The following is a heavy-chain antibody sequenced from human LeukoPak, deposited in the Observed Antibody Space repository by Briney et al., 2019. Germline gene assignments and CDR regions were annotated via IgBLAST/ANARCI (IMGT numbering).Heavy chain of an antibody. CDR3: AKFPYYYVWGSYLTFDY. CDR1: GFTFNSYV. V-gene: IGHV3-30*04. Sequence: GGSLRLSCEPSGFTFNSYVMHWVRQAPGKGLEWVAVISYDGSDEYYTDSVKGRFTISRDNSKNTLYLQMNSLRAEDTAVYYCAKFPYYYVWGSYLTFDYWGQGTLVTVSS. CDR2: ISYDGSDE. D-gene: IGHD3-16*02. J-gene: IGHJ4*02.